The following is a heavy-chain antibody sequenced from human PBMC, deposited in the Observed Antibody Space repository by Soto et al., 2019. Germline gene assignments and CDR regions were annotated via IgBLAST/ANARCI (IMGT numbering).Heavy chain of an antibody. Sequence: ASVKVSCKASGYTFPSYGISWVRQAPGQGLEWMGWISAYNGNTNYAQKLQGRVTMTTDTSTSTAYMELRSLRSDDTAVYYCARDGIDYIWGSYRYTFDYWGQGTLVTVS. CDR2: ISAYNGNT. D-gene: IGHD3-16*02. CDR1: GYTFPSYG. CDR3: ARDGIDYIWGSYRYTFDY. J-gene: IGHJ4*02. V-gene: IGHV1-18*01.